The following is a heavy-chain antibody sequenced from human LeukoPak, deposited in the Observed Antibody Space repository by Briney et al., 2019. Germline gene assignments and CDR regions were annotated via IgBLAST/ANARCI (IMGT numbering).Heavy chain of an antibody. Sequence: SETLSLTCTVSGDSMSSYYWSWIRQPPGKGVEWIGYIYYTGGTSYNPSLKSRVTISVDTSKNQFSLKLSFVTAADTAVYYCARTNPRDGYNNLFGYWGQGTLVTVSS. CDR3: ARTNPRDGYNNLFGY. CDR1: GDSMSSYY. V-gene: IGHV4-59*08. D-gene: IGHD5-24*01. CDR2: IYYTGGT. J-gene: IGHJ4*02.